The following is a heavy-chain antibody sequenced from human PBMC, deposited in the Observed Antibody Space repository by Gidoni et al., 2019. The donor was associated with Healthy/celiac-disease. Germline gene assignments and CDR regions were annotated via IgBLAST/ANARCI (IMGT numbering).Heavy chain of an antibody. CDR1: GYRFNSYW. V-gene: IGHV5-10-1*03. CDR3: ARHHSGKEAFDI. CDR2: IDPSDSYT. Sequence: EVQLVQSGAEVKKPGESLRTSCKGSGYRFNSYWISWVRQMPGKGLEWMESIDPSDSYTNYSPSFQGHVTISADKSISTAYLQWSSLKASDTAMYYCARHHSGKEAFDIWGQGTMVTVSS. D-gene: IGHD1-26*01. J-gene: IGHJ3*02.